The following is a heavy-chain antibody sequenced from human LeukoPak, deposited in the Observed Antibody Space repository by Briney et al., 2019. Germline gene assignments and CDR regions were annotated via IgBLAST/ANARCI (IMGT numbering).Heavy chain of an antibody. CDR3: ARDQGDIVVVVATDRAFDI. CDR2: IWYDGSNK. J-gene: IGHJ3*02. D-gene: IGHD2-15*01. CDR1: GFTFSSYG. V-gene: IGHV3-33*01. Sequence: PGGSLRLSCAASGFTFSSYGMHWVRQAPGKGLEWVAVIWYDGSNKYYADSVKGRFTISRDNSKNTLYLQMNSLRAEDTAVYYCARDQGDIVVVVATDRAFDIWGQGTMVTVSS.